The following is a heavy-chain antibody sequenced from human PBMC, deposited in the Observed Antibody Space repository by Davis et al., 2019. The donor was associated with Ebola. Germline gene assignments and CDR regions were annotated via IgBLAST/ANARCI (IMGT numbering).Heavy chain of an antibody. CDR1: GGSISSYY. J-gene: IGHJ6*02. D-gene: IGHD3-3*01. CDR2: IYYSGST. CDR3: ARAPKYYDFWSGYYRHYYYGMDV. Sequence: MPSETLSLTCTASGGSISSYYWSWIRQPPGKGLEWIGYIYYSGSTNYNPPLKSRVTISVDTSKNQFSLKLSSVTAADTAVYYCARAPKYYDFWSGYYRHYYYGMDVWGQGTTVTVSS. V-gene: IGHV4-59*01.